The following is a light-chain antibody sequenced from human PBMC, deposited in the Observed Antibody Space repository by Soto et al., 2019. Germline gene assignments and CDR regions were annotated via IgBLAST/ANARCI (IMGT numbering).Light chain of an antibody. J-gene: IGKJ1*01. V-gene: IGKV1-5*03. CDR3: QHYNGYSEA. Sequence: DIQMTQSPSTLSGSVGDRVTITSRASQTISSWLAWYQQKPGKAPKLLIYKASTLKSGVPSRFSGSGSGTEFTLTISSLQPDDFATYYCQHYNGYSEAFGQGTKVELK. CDR1: QTISSW. CDR2: KAS.